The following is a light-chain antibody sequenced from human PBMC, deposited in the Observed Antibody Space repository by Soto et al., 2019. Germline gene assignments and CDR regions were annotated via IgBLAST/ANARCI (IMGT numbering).Light chain of an antibody. Sequence: EIVLTKSPATLSLSPVERTTLSCRASQSVGRYLAWYQQKPGLAPRLLIYDASNRATGIPPRFSGSGSGTDFTLTISSLETEDFGVYYCQHRSIWTVSFGQGTRLEIK. CDR2: DAS. V-gene: IGKV3-11*01. CDR1: QSVGRY. J-gene: IGKJ5*01. CDR3: QHRSIWTVS.